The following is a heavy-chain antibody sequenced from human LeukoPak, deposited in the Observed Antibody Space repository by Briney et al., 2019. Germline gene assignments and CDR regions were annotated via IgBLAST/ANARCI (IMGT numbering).Heavy chain of an antibody. V-gene: IGHV3-23*01. J-gene: IGHJ3*02. Sequence: GGYLRLSCAASGFTFSSYAMSWVRQAPGKGLEWVSAISGSGGSTYYADSVKGRFTISRDHSKYTASLQMNSLRAEDTAVYYCAKGEGYCSGGSCGAFDIWGQGTMVTVSS. CDR1: GFTFSSYA. CDR2: ISGSGGST. D-gene: IGHD2-15*01. CDR3: AKGEGYCSGGSCGAFDI.